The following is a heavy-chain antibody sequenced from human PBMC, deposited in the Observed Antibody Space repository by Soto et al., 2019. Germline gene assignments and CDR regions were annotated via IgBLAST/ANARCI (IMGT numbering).Heavy chain of an antibody. D-gene: IGHD6-13*01. Sequence: GRSLRLSCAASGFTFSSYGMHWVRQAPGKGLEWVAVIWYDGSNKYYADSVKGRFTISRDNSKNTLYLQMNSLRAEDTAVDYCARGSSSWYGMDVWGQGTTVTVSS. CDR3: ARGSSSWYGMDV. J-gene: IGHJ6*02. CDR2: IWYDGSNK. V-gene: IGHV3-33*01. CDR1: GFTFSSYG.